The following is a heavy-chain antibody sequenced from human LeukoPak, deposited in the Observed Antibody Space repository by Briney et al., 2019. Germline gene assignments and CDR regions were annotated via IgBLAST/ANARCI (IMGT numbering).Heavy chain of an antibody. J-gene: IGHJ6*02. V-gene: IGHV1-46*01. CDR3: ARADYGGNSDYYYYGLDV. CDR2: INPGGGST. Sequence: ASVKVSCTASGYTFTNYYMHWVRQAPGQGLEWMGIINPGGGSTSYTQMFQGRVTMTRDTSTSTVYMELSGLRSEDTAVYYCARADYGGNSDYYYYGLDVWGQGTTVTVSS. CDR1: GYTFTNYY. D-gene: IGHD4-23*01.